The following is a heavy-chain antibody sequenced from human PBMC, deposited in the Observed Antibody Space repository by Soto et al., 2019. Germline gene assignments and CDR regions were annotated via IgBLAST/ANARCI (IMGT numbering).Heavy chain of an antibody. CDR2: ISSTTNYI. J-gene: IGHJ4*02. CDR1: GFTFTRYS. Sequence: EVQLVESGGGLVKPGGSLRLSCAASGFTFTRYSMNWVRQATGKGLEWVSSISSTTNYIYYGDSMKGRFTISRDNAMNSLYLEINSLRAEDTAVYYCARESEDLTSNFDYWGQGTLVTVSS. CDR3: ARESEDLTSNFDY. V-gene: IGHV3-21*06.